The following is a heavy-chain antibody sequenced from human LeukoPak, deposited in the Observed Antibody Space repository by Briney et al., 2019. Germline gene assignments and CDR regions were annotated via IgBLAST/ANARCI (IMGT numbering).Heavy chain of an antibody. Sequence: GGSLRLSCAASGFTFSSYDMHWVRQATGKGLEWVSAIGTAGDPYYPGSVKGRFTISRENAKNSLYLQMNSLRAGDTAVYYCARERGYCSSTSCYYYGMDVWGKGTTVTVSS. J-gene: IGHJ6*04. CDR2: IGTAGDP. V-gene: IGHV3-13*05. CDR3: ARERGYCSSTSCYYYGMDV. CDR1: GFTFSSYD. D-gene: IGHD2-2*01.